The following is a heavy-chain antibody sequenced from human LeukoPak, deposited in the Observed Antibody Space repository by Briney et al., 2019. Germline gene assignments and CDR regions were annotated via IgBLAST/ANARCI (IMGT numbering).Heavy chain of an antibody. J-gene: IGHJ4*02. CDR3: ARSTAASASDY. Sequence: GGSLRLSCAASGFDLWRYAMSWVRQAPGKGLEWVSSITASGDRTFNADSVKGRFTISRDNSKNTLYLLMNSLRAEDTALYYCARSTAASASDYWGQGTLVTASS. CDR1: GFDLWRYA. D-gene: IGHD6-13*01. V-gene: IGHV3-23*01. CDR2: ITASGDRT.